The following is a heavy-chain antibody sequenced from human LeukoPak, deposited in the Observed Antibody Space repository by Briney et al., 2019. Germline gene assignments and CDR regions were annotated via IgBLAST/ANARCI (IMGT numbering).Heavy chain of an antibody. J-gene: IGHJ4*02. CDR1: GGSFCGYY. CDR2: INHSGST. V-gene: IGHV4-34*01. CDR3: ARGGYSYGFLSFGPLTW. D-gene: IGHD5-18*01. Sequence: SETLSLTCAVYGGSFCGYYWSWIRQPPGKGLEWIGEINHSGSTNYNPSLKSRVTISVDTSKNQFSLKLSSVTAADTAVYYCARGGYSYGFLSFGPLTWWGQGTLVTVSS.